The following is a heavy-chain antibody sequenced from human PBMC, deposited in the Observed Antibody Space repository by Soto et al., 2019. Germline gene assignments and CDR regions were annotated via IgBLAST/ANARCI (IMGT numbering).Heavy chain of an antibody. CDR3: ARIWDYGDPFGY. CDR1: GGSISSGGYS. J-gene: IGHJ4*02. CDR2: IYHTGST. D-gene: IGHD4-17*01. Sequence: SETLSLTCAVSGGSISSGGYSWSWIRQPPGKGLEWIGYIYHTGSTYYNPSLKSRVTISVDRSKNQFSLKLSSVTAADTAVYYCARIWDYGDPFGYWGQGTLVTVSS. V-gene: IGHV4-30-2*01.